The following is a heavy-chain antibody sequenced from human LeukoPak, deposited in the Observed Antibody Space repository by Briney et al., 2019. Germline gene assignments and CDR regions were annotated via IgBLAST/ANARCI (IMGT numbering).Heavy chain of an antibody. D-gene: IGHD3-16*01. V-gene: IGHV3-7*03. CDR1: GFSFGNYA. CDR3: ARDLNGGVREFDY. Sequence: PGGSLRLSCAASGFSFGNYAMSWVRQAPGKGLERVANINQDGGEKNYVDSVEGRFTISRDNAKNSLYLQMNSLRAEDTAVYYCARDLNGGVREFDYWGQGTLVTVSS. J-gene: IGHJ4*02. CDR2: INQDGGEK.